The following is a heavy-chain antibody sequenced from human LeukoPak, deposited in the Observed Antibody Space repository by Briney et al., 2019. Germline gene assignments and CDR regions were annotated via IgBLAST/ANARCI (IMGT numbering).Heavy chain of an antibody. CDR3: ARGEYYDSSGYYYE. V-gene: IGHV4-34*01. Sequence: SETLSLTCAVYGGSFSGYYWSWIRQPPGKGLEWIGEINHSGSTNYNPSLKSRVTISVDTSKNQFSLKLSSVTAADTAVYYCARGEYYDSSGYYYEWGQGTLVTVSS. CDR1: GGSFSGYY. J-gene: IGHJ4*02. CDR2: INHSGST. D-gene: IGHD3-22*01.